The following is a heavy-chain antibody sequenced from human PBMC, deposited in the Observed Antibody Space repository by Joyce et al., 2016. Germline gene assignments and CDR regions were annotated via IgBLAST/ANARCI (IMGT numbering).Heavy chain of an antibody. CDR3: ARERGGGMSAFDI. V-gene: IGHV3-13*05. D-gene: IGHD3-16*01. CDR2: IGTAGDP. CDR1: GFTFSAYE. J-gene: IGHJ3*02. Sequence: EVQLVEAGGALVQRGGSLRLSCAASGFTFSAYEIHWVRQTTGKGLEWVSAIGTAGDPYYAGSVKGRFTISRENAKSSLFLQMNSLRAEDTAVYYCARERGGGMSAFDIWGQGTMVTVSS.